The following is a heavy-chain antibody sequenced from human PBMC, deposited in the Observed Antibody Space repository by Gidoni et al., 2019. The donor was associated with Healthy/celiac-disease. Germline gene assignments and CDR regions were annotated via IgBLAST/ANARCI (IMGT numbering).Heavy chain of an antibody. CDR2: INPNSGGT. Sequence: QVQLVQSGAEVKTPGASVKVSCQASGYTFTGYYMPWVRQSPGQGLEWRGWINPNSGGTNYAQKVQCSVTRTRDTSISTAYMELSRLRSDDTAVYYCARVGDYCSSTSCPGAYYYYGRDVWGQGTTVTVSS. CDR3: ARVGDYCSSTSCPGAYYYYGRDV. CDR1: GYTFTGYY. V-gene: IGHV1-2*02. J-gene: IGHJ6*02. D-gene: IGHD2-2*01.